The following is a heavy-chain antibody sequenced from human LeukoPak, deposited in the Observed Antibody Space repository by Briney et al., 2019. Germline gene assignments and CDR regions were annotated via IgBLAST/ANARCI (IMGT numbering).Heavy chain of an antibody. CDR2: ISGSGGST. D-gene: IGHD3-16*01. CDR3: ARKGDGAFDI. CDR1: GFTFSSYG. Sequence: GGSLRLSCAASGFTFSSYGMSWVRQAPGKGLEWVSGISGSGGSTYYTGSVKGRFTISRENAKNSLYLQMNSLRAGDTAAYYCARKGDGAFDIWGQGTMVTVSS. V-gene: IGHV3-23*01. J-gene: IGHJ3*02.